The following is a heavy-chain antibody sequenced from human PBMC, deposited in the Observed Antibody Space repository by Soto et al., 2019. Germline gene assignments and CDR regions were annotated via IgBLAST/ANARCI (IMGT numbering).Heavy chain of an antibody. CDR2: SRDIANTHTT. Sequence: GGSLRLSCVASGFTFSDHYMDWVRQAPGKGLEWVGRSRDIANTHTTEYAASVKGRFTISRDDSKNSLYLQMKSLKTEDTAVYYCVRGPPAFYDFWSGYYSMDVWGQGTTVTVSS. CDR3: VRGPPAFYDFWSGYYSMDV. J-gene: IGHJ6*02. CDR1: GFTFSDHY. D-gene: IGHD3-3*01. V-gene: IGHV3-72*01.